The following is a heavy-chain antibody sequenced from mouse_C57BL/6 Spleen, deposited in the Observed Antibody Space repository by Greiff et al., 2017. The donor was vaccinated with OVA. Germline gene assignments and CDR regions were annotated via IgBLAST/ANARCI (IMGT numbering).Heavy chain of an antibody. J-gene: IGHJ2*01. CDR3: ARSIVYYFDY. CDR2: INPGSGGT. V-gene: IGHV1-54*01. D-gene: IGHD2-3*01. Sequence: QVQLQQSGAELVRPGPSVKVSCKASGYAFTNYLIEWVKQRPGQGLEWIGVINPGSGGTNYNEKFKGKATLTADKSSSTAYMQLSSLTSEDSAVYFCARSIVYYFDYWGQGTTLTVSS. CDR1: GYAFTNYL.